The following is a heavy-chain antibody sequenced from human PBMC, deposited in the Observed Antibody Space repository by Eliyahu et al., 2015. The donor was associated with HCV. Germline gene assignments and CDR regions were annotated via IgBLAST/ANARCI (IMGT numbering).Heavy chain of an antibody. CDR1: GYTFTNYY. J-gene: IGHJ4*02. CDR3: ARDLRYFDY. V-gene: IGHV1-2*02. D-gene: IGHD4-17*01. Sequence: QVQLVQSGAEVKKPGASVKVSCKTSGYTFTNYYIHWVRQAPGQGLEWMGWINPNSGGTNYAQKFQGRVTMTRDTSSSTMYMELTSLRSDDTALYYCARDLRYFDYWGQGTLVTVSS. CDR2: INPNSGGT.